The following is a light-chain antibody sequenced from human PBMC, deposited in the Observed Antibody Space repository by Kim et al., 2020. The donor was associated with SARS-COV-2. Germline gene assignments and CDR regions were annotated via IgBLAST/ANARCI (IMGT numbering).Light chain of an antibody. J-gene: IGKJ2*02. Sequence: WSRGERPTLPGRARSIVNINSLSWYHQKPGQAPRLVIFDAATRASGIPDRFSGSKSETDFTLTISRLGPEDFTVYYCQQYDSSPCTLGQGTRREI. CDR3: QQYDSSPCT. CDR1: SIVNINS. CDR2: DAA. V-gene: IGKV3-20*01.